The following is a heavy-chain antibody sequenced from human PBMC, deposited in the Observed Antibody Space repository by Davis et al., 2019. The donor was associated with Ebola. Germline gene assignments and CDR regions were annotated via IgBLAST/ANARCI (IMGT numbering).Heavy chain of an antibody. Sequence: GESLKISCAASGFTFDDYGMSWVRQAPGKGLEWVSGINWNGGSTGYADSVKGRFTISRDNAKNSLYLQMNSLRAEDTAVYYCARAGFRELFSYGMDVWGQGTTVTVSS. D-gene: IGHD3-10*01. CDR3: ARAGFRELFSYGMDV. J-gene: IGHJ6*02. V-gene: IGHV3-20*04. CDR1: GFTFDDYG. CDR2: INWNGGST.